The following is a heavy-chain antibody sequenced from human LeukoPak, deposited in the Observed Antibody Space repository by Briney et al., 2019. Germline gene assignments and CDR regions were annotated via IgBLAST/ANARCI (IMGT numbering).Heavy chain of an antibody. CDR2: ISGSGGRT. V-gene: IGHV3-23*01. CDR1: GITLSNYG. Sequence: GGSLRLSCAVAGITLSNYGMSWVRQAPGKGLEWVAGISGSGGRTNYADSVKGRFTISRDNPKNTLYLQMNSLRAEDTAVYFCAKRGVVIRVILVGFHKEAYYFDSWGQGALVTVSS. J-gene: IGHJ4*02. CDR3: AKRGVVIRVILVGFHKEAYYFDS. D-gene: IGHD3-22*01.